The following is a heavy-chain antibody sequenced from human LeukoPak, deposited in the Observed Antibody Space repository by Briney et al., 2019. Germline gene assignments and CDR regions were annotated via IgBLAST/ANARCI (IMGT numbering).Heavy chain of an antibody. CDR3: ARGRITMIVVGAFDI. Sequence: GGSLRLPCAASGFTFSSYGMHWVRQAPGKGLEWVAVIWYDGSNKYYADSVKGRFTISRDNSKNTLYLQMNSLRAEDTAVYYCARGRITMIVVGAFDIWGQGTMVTVSS. CDR2: IWYDGSNK. D-gene: IGHD3-22*01. V-gene: IGHV3-33*01. J-gene: IGHJ3*02. CDR1: GFTFSSYG.